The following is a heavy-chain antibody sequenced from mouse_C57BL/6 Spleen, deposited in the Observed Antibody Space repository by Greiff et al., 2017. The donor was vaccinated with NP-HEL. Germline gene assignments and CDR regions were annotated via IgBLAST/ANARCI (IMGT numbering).Heavy chain of an antibody. CDR3: ARGTTVAWNYFDY. D-gene: IGHD1-1*01. CDR2: INPSSGYT. Sequence: VQLVESGAELARPGASVKMSCKASGYTFTSYTMHWVKQRPGQGLEWIGYINPSSGYTKYNQKFKDKATLTADKSSSTAYMQLSSLTSEDSAVYYCARGTTVAWNYFDYWGQGTTLTVSS. J-gene: IGHJ2*01. CDR1: GYTFTSYT. V-gene: IGHV1-4*01.